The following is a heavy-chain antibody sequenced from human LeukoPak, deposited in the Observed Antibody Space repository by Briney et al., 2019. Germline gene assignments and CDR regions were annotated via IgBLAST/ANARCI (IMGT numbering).Heavy chain of an antibody. Sequence: GGSLRLSCEASGFTFNNCVMTWVRQAPGKGLEWVSSISASAAMTYYADSVKGRFAVSRDNSNNRLYLHMSGLTAADTAVYYCAKDRSIGTYYTFDHWGQGSLVTVSS. D-gene: IGHD1-26*01. J-gene: IGHJ4*02. CDR2: ISASAAMT. CDR1: GFTFNNCV. V-gene: IGHV3-23*01. CDR3: AKDRSIGTYYTFDH.